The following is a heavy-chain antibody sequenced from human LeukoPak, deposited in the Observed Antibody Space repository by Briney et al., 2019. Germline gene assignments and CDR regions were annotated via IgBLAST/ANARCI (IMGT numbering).Heavy chain of an antibody. D-gene: IGHD6-13*01. Sequence: PSETLSLTCTVSGGSISSYYWSWIRQPPGKGLEWIGYIYYSGSTNYNPSLKSRVTISVDTSKNQFSLKLSSVTAADTAVYYCASFLTAAGSEVGYWGQGTLVTVSS. CDR3: ASFLTAAGSEVGY. J-gene: IGHJ4*02. V-gene: IGHV4-59*01. CDR1: GGSISSYY. CDR2: IYYSGST.